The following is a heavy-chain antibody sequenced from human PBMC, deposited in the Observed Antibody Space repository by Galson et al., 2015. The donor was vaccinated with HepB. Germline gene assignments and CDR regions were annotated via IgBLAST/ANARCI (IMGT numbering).Heavy chain of an antibody. V-gene: IGHV6-1*01. CDR2: TYYRSKWYN. CDR3: ARGQWLAFDY. Sequence: CAISGDSVSSNSAAWDWIRQSPSRGLEWLGGTYYRSKWYNDYAVSVKSRITVNPDTSKNQFSLQLNSVTPEDTAVYYCARGQWLAFDYWGQGTLVTVSS. D-gene: IGHD6-19*01. CDR1: GDSVSSNSAA. J-gene: IGHJ4*02.